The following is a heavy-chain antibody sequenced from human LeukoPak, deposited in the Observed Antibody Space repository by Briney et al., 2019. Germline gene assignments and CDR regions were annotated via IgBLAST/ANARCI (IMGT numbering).Heavy chain of an antibody. D-gene: IGHD3-22*01. V-gene: IGHV4-39*07. CDR3: ARGRGDYYDSSGYYRDRTFDY. Sequence: PSETLSLTCTVSGGSISSGSYYWGWIRQPPGRGLEWIGSIYYSGSTYYNPSLESRVSISVDTSKNQFSLKLTSVTAADTAVYYCARGRGDYYDSSGYYRDRTFDYWGQGTLVTVSS. J-gene: IGHJ4*02. CDR2: IYYSGST. CDR1: GGSISSGSYY.